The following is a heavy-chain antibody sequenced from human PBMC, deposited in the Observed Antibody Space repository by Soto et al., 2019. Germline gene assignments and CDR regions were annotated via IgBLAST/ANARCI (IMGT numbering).Heavy chain of an antibody. V-gene: IGHV3-23*01. Sequence: GGSLRLSCGASGFTFSSYAMSWVRQAPGKGLEWVSTISGSGGNTYYADSVKGRFTISRDNSKNTLFLQMNSLRAEDTAVYYCAKVCAVARYHILTDDYYFDYWGQGTLVTVSS. J-gene: IGHJ4*02. CDR3: AKVCAVARYHILTDDYYFDY. CDR1: GFTFSSYA. CDR2: ISGSGGNT. D-gene: IGHD3-9*01.